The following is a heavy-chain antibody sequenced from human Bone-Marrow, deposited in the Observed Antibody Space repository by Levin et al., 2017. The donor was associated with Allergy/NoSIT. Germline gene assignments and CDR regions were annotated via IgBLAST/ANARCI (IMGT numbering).Heavy chain of an antibody. CDR2: IKSKTDGETT. Sequence: SCAASGFTFSNAWMNWVRQAPGKGLEWVGRIKSKTDGETTDYAAPVRGRFTISRDDSKNTLYLQMNSLQTEDIAVYYCTKDIFNNDWGQGTLVIVSS. CDR1: GFTFSNAW. V-gene: IGHV3-15*07. J-gene: IGHJ4*02. CDR3: TKDIFNND. D-gene: IGHD2-15*01.